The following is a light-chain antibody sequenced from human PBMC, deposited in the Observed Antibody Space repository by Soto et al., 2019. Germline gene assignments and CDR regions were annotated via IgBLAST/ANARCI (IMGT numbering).Light chain of an antibody. CDR2: APS. CDR1: QSISSY. V-gene: IGKV1-39*01. J-gene: IGKJ5*01. Sequence: DIQMTQSPSSLSESVGDRVTITCRASQSISSYLNWYQQKPGKAPKLLIYAPSSLQSGVPSRFSGSGSGTDFTLTISSLQPEDFATYYCQQSYSTSITFGQGTRLEIK. CDR3: QQSYSTSIT.